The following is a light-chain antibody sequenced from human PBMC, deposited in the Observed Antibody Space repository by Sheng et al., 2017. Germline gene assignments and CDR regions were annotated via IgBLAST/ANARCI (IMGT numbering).Light chain of an antibody. CDR2: GTS. CDR3: QHYGAAPRS. J-gene: IGKJ1*01. Sequence: EIVLTQSPGTLPLSPGERATLSCRASQTVSIVYIAWYQQKPGQAPRLLFYGTSTRATGIPDRFSGSGSGTDFTLTISRLEPEDFAVYYCQHYGAAPRSFGQGTKVEI. CDR1: QTVSIVY. V-gene: IGKV3-20*01.